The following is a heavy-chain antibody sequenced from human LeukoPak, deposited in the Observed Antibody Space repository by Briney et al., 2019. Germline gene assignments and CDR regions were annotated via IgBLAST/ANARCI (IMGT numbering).Heavy chain of an antibody. V-gene: IGHV4-39*07. J-gene: IGHJ6*02. D-gene: IGHD2-15*01. CDR1: GGSISSSSYY. Sequence: SETLSLTCTVSGGSISSSSYYWGWIRQPPGKGLEWIGSIYYSGSTYYNPSLKSRVTISVDTSKNQFSLKLSSVTAADTAVYYCASSGGSNYYYGMDVWGQGTTVTVSS. CDR2: IYYSGST. CDR3: ASSGGSNYYYGMDV.